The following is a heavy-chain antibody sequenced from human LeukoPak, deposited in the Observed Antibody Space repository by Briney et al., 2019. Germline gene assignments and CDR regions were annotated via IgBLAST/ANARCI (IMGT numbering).Heavy chain of an antibody. CDR1: GFTFSTYW. CDR2: IKEDGNRI. V-gene: IGHV3-7*01. D-gene: IGHD2-8*01. CDR3: ARDTSNSWYFDL. J-gene: IGHJ2*01. Sequence: GGSLRLSCAASGFTFSTYWMSWVRQAPGKGLEWVANIKEDGNRIYYVDSVKGRFTISRENAKNSLYLQMSSLRAEDTAVYYCARDTSNSWYFDLWGRGTLVTVSS.